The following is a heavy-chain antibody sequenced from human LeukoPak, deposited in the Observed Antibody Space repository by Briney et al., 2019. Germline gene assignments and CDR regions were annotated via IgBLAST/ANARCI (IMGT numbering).Heavy chain of an antibody. J-gene: IGHJ4*02. Sequence: GGSLRLSCAASGFTFSSYGMHWVRQAPGKGLKWVAVISYDGSNKYYADSVKGRFTISRDNSKNTLYLQMNSLRAEDTAVYYCAKDLAAGLDYWGQGTLVTVSS. V-gene: IGHV3-30*18. D-gene: IGHD6-13*01. CDR3: AKDLAAGLDY. CDR1: GFTFSSYG. CDR2: ISYDGSNK.